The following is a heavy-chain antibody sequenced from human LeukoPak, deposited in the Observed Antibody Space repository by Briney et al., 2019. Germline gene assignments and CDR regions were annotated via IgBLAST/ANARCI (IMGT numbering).Heavy chain of an antibody. CDR1: GYSFTSYW. Sequence: GESLKISCKGSGYSFTSYWIGWVRQMPGKGLEWMGIIYPGDSDTRYSPSFQGQVTISADKSISTAYLQWSSLKASDTAMYYCASIQYSSSTSCDASDIWGQGTMVTVSS. J-gene: IGHJ3*02. V-gene: IGHV5-51*01. D-gene: IGHD2-2*01. CDR2: IYPGDSDT. CDR3: ASIQYSSSTSCDASDI.